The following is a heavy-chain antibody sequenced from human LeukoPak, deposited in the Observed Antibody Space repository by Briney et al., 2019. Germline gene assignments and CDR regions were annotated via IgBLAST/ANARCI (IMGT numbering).Heavy chain of an antibody. CDR3: ARRGGSPLGAFDI. Sequence: IVHIYYSGTTNYNASLRIRVTITVATSKHEVSLKLRSVTAADTAVYYCARRGGSPLGAFDIWGQGTMVTVSS. V-gene: IGHV4-61*07. D-gene: IGHD2-15*01. CDR2: IYYSGTT. J-gene: IGHJ3*02.